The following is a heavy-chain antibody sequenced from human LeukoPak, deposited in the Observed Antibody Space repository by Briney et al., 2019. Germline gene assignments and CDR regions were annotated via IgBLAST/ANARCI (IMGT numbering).Heavy chain of an antibody. CDR2: ISYSGGT. Sequence: PSETLSLTCTVSGGSTSNYYWNWIRQPPGKGLEWVGHISYSGGTKYNPSLQSRVTISIDTSKNQFSLNLSSVTGADTAVYYCARRVIMSAAGVPDTWLDPWGQGILVTVSS. D-gene: IGHD2-8*01. CDR1: GGSTSNYY. V-gene: IGHV4-59*08. J-gene: IGHJ5*02. CDR3: ARRVIMSAAGVPDTWLDP.